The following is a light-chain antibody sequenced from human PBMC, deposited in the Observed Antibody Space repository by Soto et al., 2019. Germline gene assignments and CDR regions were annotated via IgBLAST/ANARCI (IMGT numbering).Light chain of an antibody. CDR1: SSDVGAYNF. CDR2: EVR. V-gene: IGLV2-14*01. J-gene: IGLJ1*01. Sequence: QSVLTHPASVSGSPGQSITISCTGTSSDVGAYNFVSWYQQYPGKAPKVIIFEVRKRPSGVSNRFSGSKSGDTASLTISGLQAEEEADYYCSSYRSSTTFVFGTGTKVTVL. CDR3: SSYRSSTTFV.